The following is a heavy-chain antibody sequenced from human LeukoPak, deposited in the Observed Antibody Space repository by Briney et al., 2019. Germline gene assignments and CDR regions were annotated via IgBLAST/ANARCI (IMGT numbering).Heavy chain of an antibody. CDR3: ARRIAAAAFDI. J-gene: IGHJ3*02. CDR1: GFTVSSNY. V-gene: IGHV3-53*04. Sequence: GGSLRLSCAASGFTVSSNYMIWVRQAPGKGLEWVSVIYSGGSTYYADSVKGRFTISRHNSKNTLHLQMNSLRAEDTAVYYCARRIAAAAFDIWGQGTMVTVSS. CDR2: IYSGGST. D-gene: IGHD6-13*01.